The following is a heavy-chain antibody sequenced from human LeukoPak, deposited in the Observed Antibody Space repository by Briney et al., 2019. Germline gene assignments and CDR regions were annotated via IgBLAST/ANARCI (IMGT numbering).Heavy chain of an antibody. J-gene: IGHJ4*02. CDR2: IKEDGSEK. D-gene: IGHD5-18*01. CDR3: ARDPEHTAMINFDY. V-gene: IGHV3-7*03. CDR1: GFTFSSHW. Sequence: PGGSLRLSCAASGFTFSSHWMSWVRQAPGKGLEWVANIKEDGSEKYYVDSVKGRFTISRDNAKNSLYLQMNSLRADDTAVYYCARDPEHTAMINFDYWGQGTLVTVSS.